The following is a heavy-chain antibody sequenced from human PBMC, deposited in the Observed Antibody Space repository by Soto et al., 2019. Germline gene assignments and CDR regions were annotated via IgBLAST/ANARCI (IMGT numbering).Heavy chain of an antibody. Sequence: ASVKVSCKASGYTFTSYDINWVRQATGQGLEWMGWMNPNSGNTGYAQKFQGRVTMTRNTSISTAYMELSSLRSEDTAVYYCAIAVTMVRGVTQTGGAFDIWGQGTMVTVSS. V-gene: IGHV1-8*01. CDR1: GYTFTSYD. J-gene: IGHJ3*02. CDR3: AIAVTMVRGVTQTGGAFDI. D-gene: IGHD3-10*01. CDR2: MNPNSGNT.